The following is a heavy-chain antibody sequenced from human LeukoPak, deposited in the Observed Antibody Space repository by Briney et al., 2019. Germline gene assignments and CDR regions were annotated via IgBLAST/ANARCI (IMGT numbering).Heavy chain of an antibody. V-gene: IGHV4-34*01. J-gene: IGHJ4*02. Sequence: PETLSLTCAVYGGSFSGYYWSWIRQPPGKGLEWIGEINHSGSTNYNPSLKSRVTISVDTSKNQFSLKLSSVTAADTAVYYCARDGYYDSSGFCSYWGQGTLVTVSS. D-gene: IGHD3-22*01. CDR1: GGSFSGYY. CDR2: INHSGST. CDR3: ARDGYYDSSGFCSY.